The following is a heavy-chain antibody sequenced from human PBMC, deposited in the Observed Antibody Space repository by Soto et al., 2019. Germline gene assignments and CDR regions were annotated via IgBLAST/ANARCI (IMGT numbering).Heavy chain of an antibody. Sequence: TLSLTCTVSGGSISSGDYYWSWIRHPPGEGLEWIGYIYYSGTTYYNPSLKSRVTISVDTSKNQFSLKVNSVTAADTAVYYCARALIQLWPHYYYGMDVWGQGTTVTVSS. CDR2: IYYSGTT. J-gene: IGHJ6*02. CDR3: ARALIQLWPHYYYGMDV. CDR1: GGSISSGDYY. V-gene: IGHV4-30-4*01. D-gene: IGHD5-18*01.